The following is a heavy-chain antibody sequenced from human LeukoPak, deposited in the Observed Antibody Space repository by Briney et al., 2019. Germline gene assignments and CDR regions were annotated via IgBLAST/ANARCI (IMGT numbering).Heavy chain of an antibody. J-gene: IGHJ5*02. Sequence: KASETLSLTCTVSGGSISSNYWSWIRQPPGKGLEWIGYIYYSGSTNYNPSLKSRVTISVDTAKNQVSLNLTSVTAADTAVYYCARQLADFWTDYAKNWFDPWGQGTLVTVSS. CDR1: GGSISSNY. CDR2: IYYSGST. V-gene: IGHV4-59*01. CDR3: ARQLADFWTDYAKNWFDP. D-gene: IGHD3/OR15-3a*01.